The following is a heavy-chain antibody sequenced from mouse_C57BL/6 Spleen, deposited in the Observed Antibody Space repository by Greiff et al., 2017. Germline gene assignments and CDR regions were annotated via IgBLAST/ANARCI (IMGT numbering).Heavy chain of an antibody. V-gene: IGHV1-50*01. CDR3: ANYYGSSSPWFAY. CDR1: GYTFTSYW. J-gene: IGHJ3*01. CDR2: IDPSDSYT. Sequence: QVQLQQPGAELVKPGASVKLSCKASGYTFTSYWMQWVKQRPGQGLEWIGEIDPSDSYTNYNQKFKGKATLTVDTSSSTAYMQRSSLTSEDSAVYYCANYYGSSSPWFAYWGQGTLVTVSA. D-gene: IGHD1-1*01.